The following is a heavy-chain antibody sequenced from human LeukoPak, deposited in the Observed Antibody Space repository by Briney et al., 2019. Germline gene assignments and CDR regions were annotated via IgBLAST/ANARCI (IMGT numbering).Heavy chain of an antibody. D-gene: IGHD1-20*01. CDR1: GFTFSSNW. CDR2: IKEDGSEK. Sequence: RTGGSLRLSCAASGFTFSSNWMSWVRQAPGKGLEWVANIKEDGSEKYYVDSVKGRFTISRDNAKNSLYLQMNSLRAEDTAVYYCARDEYNWNVDAFDIWGQGTVVTVSS. V-gene: IGHV3-7*01. CDR3: ARDEYNWNVDAFDI. J-gene: IGHJ3*02.